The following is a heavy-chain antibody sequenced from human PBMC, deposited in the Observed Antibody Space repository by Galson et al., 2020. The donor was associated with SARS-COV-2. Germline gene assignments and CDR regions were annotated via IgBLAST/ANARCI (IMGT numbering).Heavy chain of an antibody. CDR3: ARDLARYYSNWDRDYYSYGMDL. Sequence: ASVKVSCKASGYTFTSFYIHRVRQAPGQGLEGIGIINPTGGTTTYTQQFQGRVTMTRDTSTSTVYMELISLRSEDTAVYFCARDLARYYSNWDRDYYSYGMDLWGQGTTVTVSS. J-gene: IGHJ6*02. CDR1: GYTFTSFY. D-gene: IGHD6-13*01. V-gene: IGHV1-46*01. CDR2: INPTGGTT.